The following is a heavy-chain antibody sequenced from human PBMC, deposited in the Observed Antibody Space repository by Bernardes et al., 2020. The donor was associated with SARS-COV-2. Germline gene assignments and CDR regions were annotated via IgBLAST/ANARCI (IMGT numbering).Heavy chain of an antibody. J-gene: IGHJ5*02. CDR2: IGTAGDP. CDR3: ARGGKSSMVRGVISNWFDP. V-gene: IGHV3-13*05. D-gene: IGHD3-10*01. CDR1: GFTFSSYD. Sequence: GGSLRLSCAASGFTFSSYDMHWVRQATGKGLEWVSAIGTAGDPYYPGSVKGRFTISRENAKNSLYLQMNSLRAGDTAVYYCARGGKSSMVRGVISNWFDPWGQGTLVTVSS.